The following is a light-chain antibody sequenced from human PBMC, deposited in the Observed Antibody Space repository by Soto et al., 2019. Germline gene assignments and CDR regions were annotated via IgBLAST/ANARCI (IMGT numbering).Light chain of an antibody. Sequence: DVQLTQSPSSLSASVGDRVTIACRASQTIGTSLNWYQHRPGRAPKLLMYAVSSLQSGVPSRFTGSGSRTDFTLTISSLHPEDFATYYCQQTFVSPLTFGGGTNVDIK. CDR1: QTIGTS. J-gene: IGKJ4*01. CDR2: AVS. CDR3: QQTFVSPLT. V-gene: IGKV1-39*01.